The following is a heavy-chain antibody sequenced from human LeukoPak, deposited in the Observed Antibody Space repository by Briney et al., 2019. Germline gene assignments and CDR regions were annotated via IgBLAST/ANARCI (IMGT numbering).Heavy chain of an antibody. V-gene: IGHV3-23*01. J-gene: IGHJ4*02. D-gene: IGHD3-10*01. CDR1: GFTFSSYA. CDR2: XXXXXGST. CDR3: AKAPPKPGSGSYYRLRALGY. Sequence: GGSLRLSCAASGFTFSSYAMSWVRQAPGKGLEWVSAXXXXXGSTYYADSVKGRFTISRDNSKNTLYLQMNSLRAEDTAVYYCAKAPPKPGSGSYYRLRALGYWGQGTLVTVSS.